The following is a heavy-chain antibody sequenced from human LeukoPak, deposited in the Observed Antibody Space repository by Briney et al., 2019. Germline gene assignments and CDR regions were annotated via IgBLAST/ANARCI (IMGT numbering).Heavy chain of an antibody. CDR1: GGSISSSSYY. Sequence: PSQTLSLTCTVSGGSISSSSYYWGWIRQPPGKGLEWIGSIYYSGSTYYNPSLKSRVTISVDTSKNQFSLKLSSVTAADTAVYYCARGDSGSYYGHDYWGQGTLVTVSS. J-gene: IGHJ4*02. CDR3: ARGDSGSYYGHDY. V-gene: IGHV4-39*07. CDR2: IYYSGST. D-gene: IGHD1-26*01.